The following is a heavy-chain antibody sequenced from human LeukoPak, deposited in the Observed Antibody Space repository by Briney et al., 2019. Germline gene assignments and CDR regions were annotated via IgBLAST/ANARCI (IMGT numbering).Heavy chain of an antibody. V-gene: IGHV3-23*01. CDR1: GFTFCNFA. CDR3: ASSHG. D-gene: IGHD3-16*01. J-gene: IGHJ4*02. Sequence: GGSLRLSCAPSGFTFCNFAMTCVRQAPGKGVEWVSGVSVSGGDTYADSLKGRFIIYRDNFKNTVYLQMNRLRAEDTAMYYCASSHGGGQGTLVTVSS. CDR2: VSVSGGDT.